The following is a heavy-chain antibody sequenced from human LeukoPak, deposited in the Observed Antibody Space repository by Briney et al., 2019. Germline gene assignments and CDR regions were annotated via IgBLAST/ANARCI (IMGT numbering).Heavy chain of an antibody. V-gene: IGHV1-69*13. Sequence: ASVKVSCKASGGTFSSYAISWVRQAPGQGLEWMGGIIPIFGTANYAQKFQGRVTITADESTSTAYMELSSLRSEDTAVYYCADTSDILTGYYRHWGQGTLVTVSS. CDR2: IIPIFGTA. J-gene: IGHJ4*02. D-gene: IGHD3-9*01. CDR1: GGTFSSYA. CDR3: ADTSDILTGYYRH.